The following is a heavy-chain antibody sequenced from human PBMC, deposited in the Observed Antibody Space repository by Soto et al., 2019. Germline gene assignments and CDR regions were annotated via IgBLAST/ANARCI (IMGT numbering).Heavy chain of an antibody. CDR3: ARSQGGSSSLDIYYYYYYGMDV. CDR2: IIPIFGAA. D-gene: IGHD2-15*01. V-gene: IGHV1-69*01. CDR1: GGTFSSYA. J-gene: IGHJ6*02. Sequence: QVQLVQSGAEVKKPGSSVKVSCKAPGGTFSSYAISWVRQAPGQGLEWMGGIIPIFGAAKYAQKLQGRVKITADESTSTGYMELSSLRSEDTAVYYCARSQGGSSSLDIYYYYYYGMDVWGQGTTVTVSS.